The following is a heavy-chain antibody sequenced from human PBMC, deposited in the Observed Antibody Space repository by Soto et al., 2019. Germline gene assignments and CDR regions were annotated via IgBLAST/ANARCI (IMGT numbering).Heavy chain of an antibody. CDR2: INAGGST. V-gene: IGHV3-66*01. CDR1: GFDASVNY. Sequence: EVQLVESGGTLVQPGGSLRLSCAASGFDASVNYMTWVRQAPGKGLECVSAINAGGSTFSADSVKGRFTISRDNSKNTLYLQMNSLRVEDTAMYYCVRENYYYGMDVWGQGTAVTVSS. J-gene: IGHJ6*02. CDR3: VRENYYYGMDV.